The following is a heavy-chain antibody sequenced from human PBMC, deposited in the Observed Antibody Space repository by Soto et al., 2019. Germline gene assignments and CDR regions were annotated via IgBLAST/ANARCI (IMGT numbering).Heavy chain of an antibody. J-gene: IGHJ4*02. CDR1: GYTFTNFG. Sequence: QVHLVQSGAVVENPGASVKVSCKASGYTFTNFGINWVRQAPGQGLEWMGWITPYNGNANYPQKHQDRLTITTDTSTNTAYLELRSLRSDDTAVYFCARARMFSGAHHDYWGQGTRVTVPS. D-gene: IGHD1-26*01. CDR3: ARARMFSGAHHDY. CDR2: ITPYNGNA. V-gene: IGHV1-18*04.